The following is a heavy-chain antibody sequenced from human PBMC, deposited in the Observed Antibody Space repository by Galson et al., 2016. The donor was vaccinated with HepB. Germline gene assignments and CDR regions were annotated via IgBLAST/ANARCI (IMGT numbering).Heavy chain of an antibody. D-gene: IGHD3-3*01. Sequence: SLRLSCAASGFTVSGTYMSWARQAPGKGLQWVSSLFSSGASFYTESLRGRFTVSRDTSTNTLYLQMNSLRADDTAVYYCARSPPWSGYFDSWGQGTLVTVSS. CDR1: GFTVSGTY. CDR3: ARSPPWSGYFDS. J-gene: IGHJ4*02. V-gene: IGHV3-53*01. CDR2: LFSSGAS.